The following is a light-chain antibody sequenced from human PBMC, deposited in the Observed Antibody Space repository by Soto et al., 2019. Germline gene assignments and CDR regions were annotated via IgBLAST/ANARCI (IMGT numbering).Light chain of an antibody. Sequence: QSALTQPASVSGSPGQSITISCTGTSSDVGGYNFVSWYQHHPDKAPKLIIFEVSNRPSGVSNRFSGSKSGNTASLTISGLQAEDEADYHCSSYTSSSTPHVVFGGGTKLTVL. CDR1: SSDVGGYNF. V-gene: IGLV2-14*01. J-gene: IGLJ2*01. CDR2: EVS. CDR3: SSYTSSSTPHVV.